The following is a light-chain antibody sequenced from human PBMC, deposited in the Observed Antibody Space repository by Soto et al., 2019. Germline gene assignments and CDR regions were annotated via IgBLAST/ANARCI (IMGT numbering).Light chain of an antibody. J-gene: IGKJ1*01. V-gene: IGKV3-15*01. CDR2: GAS. CDR1: QSVSSN. Sequence: EIVMTQSPVTLSVSPGERATLYCRASQSVSSNLAWYQQKRGQPTRLLIYGASTRATGIPARFSGSGSGTEFTLTISSLVSEDLAVYDCQQYNEGPPRWKFGQGTKVEVK. CDR3: QQYNEGPPRWK.